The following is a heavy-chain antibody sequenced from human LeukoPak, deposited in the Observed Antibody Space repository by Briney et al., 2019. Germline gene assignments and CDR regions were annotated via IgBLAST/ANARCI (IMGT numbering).Heavy chain of an antibody. V-gene: IGHV3-30*18. CDR2: ISYDGSNK. Sequence: PGRSLRLSCAASGFTFSSYGTHWVRQAPGKGLEWVAVISYDGSNKYYADSVKGRFTISRDNSKNTLYLQMNSLRAEDTAVYYCAKSTYYYDSSGYYDVWYFDYWGQGTLVTVSS. CDR3: AKSTYYYDSSGYYDVWYFDY. CDR1: GFTFSSYG. J-gene: IGHJ4*02. D-gene: IGHD3-22*01.